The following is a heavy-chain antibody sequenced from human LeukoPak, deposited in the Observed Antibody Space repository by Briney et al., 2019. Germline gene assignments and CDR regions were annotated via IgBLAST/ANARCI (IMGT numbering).Heavy chain of an antibody. CDR3: ATVPPPPIYGSGSYYNWFDP. J-gene: IGHJ5*02. CDR2: FDPEDGET. CDR1: GYTLTELS. D-gene: IGHD3-10*01. Sequence: ASVKVSCKVSGYTLTELSMHWVRQAPGKGLEWMGGFDPEDGETIYAQKFQGRVTMTEDTSTDTAYMELSSLRSEDTAVYYCATVPPPPIYGSGSYYNWFDPWGQGTLVTVSS. V-gene: IGHV1-24*01.